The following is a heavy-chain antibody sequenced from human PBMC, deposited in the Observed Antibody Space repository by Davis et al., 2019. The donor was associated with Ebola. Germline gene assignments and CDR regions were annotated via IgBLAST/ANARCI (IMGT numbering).Heavy chain of an antibody. CDR1: GFTFSSYA. V-gene: IGHV3-30-3*01. CDR2: ISYDGSNK. Sequence: GESLKISCAASGFTFSSYAMHWVRQAPGKGLEWVAVISYDGSNKYYADSVKGRFTISRDNSKNTLYLQMGSLRAEDMAVYYCARAEYSSSSAMNYWGQGTLVTVSS. CDR3: ARAEYSSSSAMNY. J-gene: IGHJ4*02. D-gene: IGHD6-6*01.